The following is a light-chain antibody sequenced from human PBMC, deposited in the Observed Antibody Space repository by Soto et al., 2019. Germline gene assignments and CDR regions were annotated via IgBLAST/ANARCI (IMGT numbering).Light chain of an antibody. CDR2: EVS. CDR1: SSDVGDYDY. Sequence: QSALTQPASVSGSPGQSITISCTGTSSDVGDYDYVSWNQQYAGKAPKMMIYEVSNRPSGVSNRFSGSKSGNTASLTISGLKAEDEADYYCSSYRSSNTLLFGGGTKVTVL. CDR3: SSYRSSNTLL. V-gene: IGLV2-14*01. J-gene: IGLJ2*01.